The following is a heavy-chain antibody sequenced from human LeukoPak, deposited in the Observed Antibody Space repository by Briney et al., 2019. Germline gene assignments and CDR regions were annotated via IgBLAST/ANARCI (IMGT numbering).Heavy chain of an antibody. CDR2: INPNSGGT. CDR3: ARGPNIAAAGHNFDY. J-gene: IGHJ4*02. CDR1: GYTFTGCY. Sequence: ASVKVSCKASGYTFTGCYMHWVRQAPGQGLEWMGWINPNSGGTNYAQKFQGRVTMTRDTSISTAYMELSRLRSDDTAVYYCARGPNIAAAGHNFDYWGQGTLVTVSS. D-gene: IGHD6-13*01. V-gene: IGHV1-2*02.